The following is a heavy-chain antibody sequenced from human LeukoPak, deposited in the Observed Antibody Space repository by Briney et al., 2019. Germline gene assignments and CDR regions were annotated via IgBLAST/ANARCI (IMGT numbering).Heavy chain of an antibody. V-gene: IGHV2-5*01. Sequence: SGPTLVKPTQTLTLTCTFSGFSLSTTGVGVGWIRQSPGKALEWLAVNYWNDDKSYSPSLKSRLTITKDTSKNQVVLIMTNMDPVDTATYYCAHKGRGSGSYNMWGQGTLVTVSS. CDR1: GFSLSTTGVG. CDR2: NYWNDDK. J-gene: IGHJ4*02. CDR3: AHKGRGSGSYNM. D-gene: IGHD3-10*01.